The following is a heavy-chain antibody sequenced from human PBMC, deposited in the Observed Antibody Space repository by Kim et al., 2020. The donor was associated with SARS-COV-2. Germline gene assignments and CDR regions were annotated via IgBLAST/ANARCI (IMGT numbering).Heavy chain of an antibody. D-gene: IGHD6-19*01. CDR1: GGSISSSSYY. CDR2: IYYSGST. J-gene: IGHJ4*02. CDR3: ARYSSGWPGFDY. Sequence: SETLSLTCTVSGGSISSSSYYWGWIRQPPGKGLEWIGSIYYSGSTYYNPSLKSRVTISVDTSKNQFSLKLSSVTAADTAVYYCARYSSGWPGFDYWGQGTLVTVSS. V-gene: IGHV4-39*01.